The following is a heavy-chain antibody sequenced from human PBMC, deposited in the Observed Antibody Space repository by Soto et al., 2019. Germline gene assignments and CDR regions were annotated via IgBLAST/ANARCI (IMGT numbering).Heavy chain of an antibody. V-gene: IGHV1-18*04. CDR3: ARDGAREVPAAIPCDY. CDR1: GYTFTSYG. D-gene: IGHD2-2*02. Sequence: QVQLVQSGAEVKKPGASVKVSCKASGYTFTSYGISWVRQAPGQGLEWMGWISAYNGNANYAQKLQGRVTMTTDTSTSTGDMELRSLRSDDTAVYYCARDGAREVPAAIPCDYWGQGTLVTVSS. CDR2: ISAYNGNA. J-gene: IGHJ4*02.